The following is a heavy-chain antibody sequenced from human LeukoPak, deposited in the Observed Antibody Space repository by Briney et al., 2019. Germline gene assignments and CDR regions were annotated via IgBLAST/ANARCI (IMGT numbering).Heavy chain of an antibody. CDR1: GGSISSGDYY. Sequence: PSQTLSLTCTVSGGSISSGDYYWSWIRQPLGKGLEWIGYIYYSGSTYYNPSLKSRVTISVDTSKNQFSLKLSSVTAADTAVYYCARVDRSVVASFDYWGQGTLVTVSS. CDR3: ARVDRSVVASFDY. J-gene: IGHJ4*02. D-gene: IGHD2-21*01. V-gene: IGHV4-30-4*08. CDR2: IYYSGST.